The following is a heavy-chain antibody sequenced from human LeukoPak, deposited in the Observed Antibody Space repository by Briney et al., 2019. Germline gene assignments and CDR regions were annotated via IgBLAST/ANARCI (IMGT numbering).Heavy chain of an antibody. CDR2: IYYSGST. J-gene: IGHJ4*02. Sequence: SETLSLTCTVSGGSISSYYWSWIRQPPGKGLEWIGYIYYSGSTNYNPSLKSRVTISVDTSKNQFSLKLSSVTAADTAVYYCARGRPRAKMPKDYDILTGYFPYNFDYWGQGTLVTVSS. D-gene: IGHD3-9*01. CDR1: GGSISSYY. CDR3: ARGRPRAKMPKDYDILTGYFPYNFDY. V-gene: IGHV4-59*01.